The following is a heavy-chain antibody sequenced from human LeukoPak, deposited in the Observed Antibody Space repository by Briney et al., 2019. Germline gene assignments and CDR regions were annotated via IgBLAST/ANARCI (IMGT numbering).Heavy chain of an antibody. CDR1: GFTFSNYW. Sequence: GGSLRLSCAASGFTFSNYWMHWVRQAPGKGLVWVSRINSDGINTSYADSVKGRFTISRDNAKNSLYLQMNSLRAEDTAVYYCAKVTIVVVPAAANWFDPWGQGTLVTVSS. CDR3: AKVTIVVVPAAANWFDP. V-gene: IGHV3-74*01. D-gene: IGHD2-2*01. CDR2: INSDGINT. J-gene: IGHJ5*02.